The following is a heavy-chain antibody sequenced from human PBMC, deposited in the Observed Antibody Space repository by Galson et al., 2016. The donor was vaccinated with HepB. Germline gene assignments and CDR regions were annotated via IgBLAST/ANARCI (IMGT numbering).Heavy chain of an antibody. J-gene: IGHJ5*02. CDR3: ARALTTVNFRSRRPRRFDP. D-gene: IGHD4-11*01. CDR1: GSSISGYY. V-gene: IGHV4-59*08. CDR2: IYYGGRT. Sequence: ETLSLTCTVSGSSISGYYLSWIRQPPGKGLEGIGYIYYGGRTNYNPSLKSRVTISVDTSKNQFSLKRSSVTAADTAVYYCARALTTVNFRSRRPRRFDPWGQGTLVTVSS.